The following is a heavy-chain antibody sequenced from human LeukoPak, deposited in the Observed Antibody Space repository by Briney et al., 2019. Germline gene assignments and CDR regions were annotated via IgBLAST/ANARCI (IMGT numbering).Heavy chain of an antibody. CDR1: GYSFTSYW. CDR2: IYPGDSDT. D-gene: IGHD1-1*01. CDR3: ARYTDPFYFDY. J-gene: IGHJ4*02. Sequence: GESLKISCKGSGYSFTSYWIGWVRQMPGKGLEWMGIIYPGDSDTRYSPSFQGQVTISADKSISTAYLQWSSLNTSDTAIYYCARYTDPFYFDYWGQGTLVTVSS. V-gene: IGHV5-51*01.